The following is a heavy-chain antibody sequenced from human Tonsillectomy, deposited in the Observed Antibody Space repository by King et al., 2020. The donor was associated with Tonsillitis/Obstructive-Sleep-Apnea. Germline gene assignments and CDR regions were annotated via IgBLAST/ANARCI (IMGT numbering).Heavy chain of an antibody. Sequence: VQLQQWGAGLLKPSETLSLTCAVYGWSFSGYYWSWIRQPPGKGLEWIGEINHSGSTNYNPSLKSRVTISVDTSKNQFSLKLSSVTAADTAVYYCARVRRILRFLEWLPSIDYWGQGTLVTVSS. D-gene: IGHD3-3*01. J-gene: IGHJ4*02. V-gene: IGHV4-34*01. CDR3: ARVRRILRFLEWLPSIDY. CDR2: INHSGST. CDR1: GWSFSGYY.